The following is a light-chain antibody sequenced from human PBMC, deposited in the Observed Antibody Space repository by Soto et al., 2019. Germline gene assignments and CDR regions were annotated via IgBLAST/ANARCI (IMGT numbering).Light chain of an antibody. J-gene: IGKJ1*01. V-gene: IGKV1-5*01. CDR1: QSISSW. Sequence: DIQMTQSPSTLSASVGDRVTITCRASQSISSWLAWYQQKPGKAPKLLIYDASSLESGVPSRFSGSGSGTEFTLTISSLQSDYMAPYYCQQYNSSSSFVQGSQVDIK. CDR2: DAS. CDR3: QQYNSSSS.